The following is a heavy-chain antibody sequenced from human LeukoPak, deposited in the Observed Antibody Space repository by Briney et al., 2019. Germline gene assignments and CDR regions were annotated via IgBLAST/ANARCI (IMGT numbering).Heavy chain of an antibody. J-gene: IGHJ3*02. V-gene: IGHV3-23*01. CDR1: GFTFSSYA. CDR2: ISGSGGST. CDR3: AKRFYYDSSGYGAFDI. D-gene: IGHD3-22*01. Sequence: PGRSLRLSCAASGFTFSSYALHWVRQAPGKGPEWVSAISGSGGSTNYADSVKGRFTISRDNSKNTLYLQMNSLRAEDTAVYYCAKRFYYDSSGYGAFDIWGQGTMVTVSS.